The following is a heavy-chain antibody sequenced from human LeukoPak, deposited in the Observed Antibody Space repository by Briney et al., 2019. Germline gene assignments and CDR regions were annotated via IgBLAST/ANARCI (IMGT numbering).Heavy chain of an antibody. J-gene: IGHJ5*02. D-gene: IGHD6-13*01. V-gene: IGHV3-23*01. CDR3: ARDPLSSTSRIAAAT. Sequence: PGGSLRLSCAASGFTFNTYDMSWVRQAPEKGLECVSSNSTSGGSTYYADSVKGRFTISRDNANNTLYLQMNSLRAEDTAVYYCARDPLSSTSRIAAATWGQGALVTVSS. CDR2: NSTSGGST. CDR1: GFTFNTYD.